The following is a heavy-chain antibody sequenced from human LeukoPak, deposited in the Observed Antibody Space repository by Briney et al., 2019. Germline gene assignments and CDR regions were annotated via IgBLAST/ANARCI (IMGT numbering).Heavy chain of an antibody. J-gene: IGHJ3*02. CDR3: AKEKRNLRGARDAFDI. CDR1: GFTVSSSF. Sequence: GGSLRLSCAASGFTVSSSFMTWVRQAPGKGLEWVSVTYSDGTTYYADSVKGRFTISRDNSKNTLDLQMNSLRADDTATYYCAKEKRNLRGARDAFDIWGQETLVTVSS. CDR2: TYSDGTT. D-gene: IGHD1-26*01. V-gene: IGHV3-53*01.